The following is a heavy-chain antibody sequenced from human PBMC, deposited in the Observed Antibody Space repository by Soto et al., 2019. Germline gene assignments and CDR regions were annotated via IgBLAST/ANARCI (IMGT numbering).Heavy chain of an antibody. Sequence: QVQLVESGGGLVKPGGSLRLSCAASGFTFSDYYISLIRQAPGKGLEWVSYISSSSSYTNYADSVKGRFTISRDNAKNSLYLQRNSLRAEDTAGYYCARDLPGYSGYDYVYYYYGMDVWGQGTTVTVAS. J-gene: IGHJ6*02. CDR3: ARDLPGYSGYDYVYYYYGMDV. CDR1: GFTFSDYY. CDR2: ISSSSSYT. D-gene: IGHD5-12*01. V-gene: IGHV3-11*05.